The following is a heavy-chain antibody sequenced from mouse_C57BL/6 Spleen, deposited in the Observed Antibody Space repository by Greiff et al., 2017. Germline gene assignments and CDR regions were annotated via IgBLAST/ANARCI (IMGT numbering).Heavy chain of an antibody. J-gene: IGHJ2*01. V-gene: IGHV1-69*01. D-gene: IGHD2-5*01. Sequence: VQLQQPGAELVKPGASVKLSCKASGYTFTSYWMHWVKQRPGQGLEWIGEIDPSDSNTNYNEKFKGKSTMTVDKSSSAAYMQLSSLTSEDSAVYYCAGGAYYSTHYFAYWGQGTTLTVSA. CDR2: IDPSDSNT. CDR1: GYTFTSYW. CDR3: AGGAYYSTHYFAY.